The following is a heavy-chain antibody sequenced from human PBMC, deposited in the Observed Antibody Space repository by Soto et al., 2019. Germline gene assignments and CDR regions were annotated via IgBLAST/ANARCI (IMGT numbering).Heavy chain of an antibody. V-gene: IGHV1-18*04. J-gene: IGHJ3*02. CDR3: ASSLEYGDYIVGYAFDI. CDR1: GYTFTSYY. Sequence: GASVKVSCKASGYTFTSYYMHWVLQAPGQGLEWMGWISAYNGNTNYAQKLQGRVTMTTDTSTSTAYMELRSLRSDDTAVYPCASSLEYGDYIVGYAFDIRGQLTMVTVSS. CDR2: ISAYNGNT. D-gene: IGHD4-17*01.